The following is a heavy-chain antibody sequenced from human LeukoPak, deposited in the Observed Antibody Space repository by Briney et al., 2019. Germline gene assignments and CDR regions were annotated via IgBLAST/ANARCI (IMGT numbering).Heavy chain of an antibody. J-gene: IGHJ3*02. CDR1: GFTFSDYY. CDR2: ISSSGSTI. V-gene: IGHV3-11*01. D-gene: IGHD3-22*01. Sequence: PGGSLRLSCAASGFTFSDYYMSWIRQAPGKGLEWVSYISSSGSTIYYADSVKGRFTISRDNAKNSLYLQMNSLRAEDTAVYYCAKDAEQYYYDSSGHDIWGQGTMVTVSS. CDR3: AKDAEQYYYDSSGHDI.